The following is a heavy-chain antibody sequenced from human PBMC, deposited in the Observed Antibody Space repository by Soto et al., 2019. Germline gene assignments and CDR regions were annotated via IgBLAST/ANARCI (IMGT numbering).Heavy chain of an antibody. J-gene: IGHJ5*02. CDR3: ARHPSSYYDIFTGYYTPAGWFHP. D-gene: IGHD3-9*01. CDR2: IYYSGST. CDR1: GGSISSSSYY. Sequence: SETLSLTCTVSGGSISSSSYYWGWIRQPPGKGLEWIGSIYYSGSTYYNPSLKSRVTISVDTSKNQFSLKLSSVTAADTAVYYCARHPSSYYDIFTGYYTPAGWFHPWCQGPLVTVSS. V-gene: IGHV4-39*01.